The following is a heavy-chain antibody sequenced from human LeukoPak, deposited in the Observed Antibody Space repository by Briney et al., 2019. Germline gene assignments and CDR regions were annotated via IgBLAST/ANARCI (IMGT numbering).Heavy chain of an antibody. CDR3: ARGGDGYNSDLDY. J-gene: IGHJ4*02. V-gene: IGHV3-11*04. CDR1: GFTFSDYY. Sequence: GGSLRLSCGASGFTFSDYYMSWIRQAPGKGLEWVSHISSSGSTRYYADSVKGRFTISRDNAKNSLYLQMNSLRAEDTAMYYCARGGDGYNSDLDYWGQGTLVTVSS. CDR2: ISSSGSTR. D-gene: IGHD5-24*01.